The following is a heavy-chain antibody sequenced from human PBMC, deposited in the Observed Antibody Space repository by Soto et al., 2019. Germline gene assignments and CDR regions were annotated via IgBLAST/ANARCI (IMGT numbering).Heavy chain of an antibody. CDR2: VYSNGDE. D-gene: IGHD3-3*01. CDR1: GFSLSTSGVG. V-gene: IGHV2-5*01. J-gene: IGHJ6*02. CDR3: AHTSTDFWSGYYASSYYHGLEV. Sequence: SGPTLVNPTQTLTLTCSFSGFSLSTSGVGVGWIRQPPGKALEWLAVVYSNGDERYSPSLASRLSITKDTSKNQVVLTMTNMDPVDTATYYCAHTSTDFWSGYYASSYYHGLEVWGQGTTVTVSS.